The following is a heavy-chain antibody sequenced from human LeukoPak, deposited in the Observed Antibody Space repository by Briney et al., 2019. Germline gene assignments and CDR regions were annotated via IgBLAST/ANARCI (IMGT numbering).Heavy chain of an antibody. CDR1: GYTFTSYY. CDR3: ATSGGGYFDY. J-gene: IGHJ4*02. V-gene: IGHV1-2*02. Sequence: ASVKVSCKASGYTFTSYYMHWVRQAPGQGLEWMAWINPNSGGTEYAQKFQGRVTMTRDTSISTVYMELSRVISDDTAIYYCATSGGGYFDYWGQGALVTVSS. D-gene: IGHD3-16*01. CDR2: INPNSGGT.